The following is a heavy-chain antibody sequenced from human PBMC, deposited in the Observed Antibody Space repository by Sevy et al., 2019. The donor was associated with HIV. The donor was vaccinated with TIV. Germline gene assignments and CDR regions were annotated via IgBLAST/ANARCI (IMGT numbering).Heavy chain of an antibody. Sequence: ASVKVSCKASGYTFTGYYMHWVRQAPGQGLEWMGWINPNSGGTNYAQKFQGRVTMTRDTSISTAYMELSRLRSDDTAVYYCARDRYSSSRGRPEYFQHWGQGTLVTVSS. CDR3: ARDRYSSSRGRPEYFQH. CDR2: INPNSGGT. CDR1: GYTFTGYY. D-gene: IGHD6-13*01. V-gene: IGHV1-2*02. J-gene: IGHJ1*01.